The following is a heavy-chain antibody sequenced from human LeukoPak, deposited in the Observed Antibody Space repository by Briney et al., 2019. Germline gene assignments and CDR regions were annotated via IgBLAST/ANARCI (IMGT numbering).Heavy chain of an antibody. CDR3: ARGYYYGSGPFDY. CDR2: INHSGST. J-gene: IGHJ4*02. V-gene: IGHV4-34*01. Sequence: SETLSLTCAVYGGSFSGYYWSWVRQPPGKGLEWIGEINHSGSTNYNPSLKSRVTISVDTSKNQFSLKLSSVTAADTAVYYCARGYYYGSGPFDYWGQGTLVTVSS. D-gene: IGHD3-10*01. CDR1: GGSFSGYY.